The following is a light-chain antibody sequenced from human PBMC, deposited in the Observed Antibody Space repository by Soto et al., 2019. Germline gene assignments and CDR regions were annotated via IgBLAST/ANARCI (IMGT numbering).Light chain of an antibody. J-gene: IGKJ1*01. CDR1: QSVSSY. CDR3: QQFNVWHRT. Sequence: EIVLTQSPATLSLSPGERATLSCSASQSVSSYLAWYQQKPGQAPRLLIYDASNRATGIPARFSGSGSGTAFTLTIDSLQSEDSAVYFCQQFNVWHRTFGQGTKVDI. CDR2: DAS. V-gene: IGKV3-11*01.